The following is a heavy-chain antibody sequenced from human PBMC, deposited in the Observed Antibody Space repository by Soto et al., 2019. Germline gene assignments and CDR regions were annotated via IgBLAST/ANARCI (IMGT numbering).Heavy chain of an antibody. V-gene: IGHV1-69*01. D-gene: IGHD3-3*01. CDR1: GGTFSSYA. CDR2: IIPIFGTA. Sequence: QVQLVQSGAEVKKPGSSVKVSCKASGGTFSSYAISWVRQAPGQGLEWMGGIIPIFGTANYAQKFQGRVTITADESASTAYMELSSLRSEDTAVYYWARSLIFGVVIEYFQHWGQGTLVTVSS. CDR3: ARSLIFGVVIEYFQH. J-gene: IGHJ1*01.